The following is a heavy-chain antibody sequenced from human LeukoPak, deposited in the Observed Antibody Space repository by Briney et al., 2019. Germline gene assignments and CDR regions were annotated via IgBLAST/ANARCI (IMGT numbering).Heavy chain of an antibody. CDR1: GFTFSSYG. V-gene: IGHV3-30*03. J-gene: IGHJ4*02. CDR3: ARCSGGSCYIPPDY. Sequence: GGSLRLSCAASGFTFSSYGMHWVRQAPGKGLEWVAVISYDGSNKYYADSVKGRFTISRDNSKNTLYLQMNSLRAEDTAVYYCARCSGGSCYIPPDYWGQGTLVTVSS. D-gene: IGHD2-15*01. CDR2: ISYDGSNK.